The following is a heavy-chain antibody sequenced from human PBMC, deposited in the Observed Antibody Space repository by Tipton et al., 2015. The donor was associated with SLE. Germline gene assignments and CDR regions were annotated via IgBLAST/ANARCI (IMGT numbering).Heavy chain of an antibody. CDR3: VKSASSNWGLDY. D-gene: IGHD7-27*01. J-gene: IGHJ4*02. Sequence: GSLRLSCAASGFTFSDYYMSWVRQAPGKGLEYVSAISSNGGSTYYADSVKGRFTISRDNSKNTLYLQMSSLRAEDTAVYYCVKSASSNWGLDYWGQGTLVTVSS. CDR1: GFTFSDYY. V-gene: IGHV3-64D*06. CDR2: ISSNGGST.